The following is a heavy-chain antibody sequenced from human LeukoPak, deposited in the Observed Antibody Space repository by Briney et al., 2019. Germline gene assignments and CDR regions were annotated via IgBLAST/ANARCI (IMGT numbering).Heavy chain of an antibody. CDR3: ARVGEGAAKD. J-gene: IGHJ4*02. CDR1: GFTFSDYY. V-gene: IGHV3-53*01. CDR2: IYSGGNT. Sequence: GGSLRLSCAASGFTFSDYYMSWIRQAPGKGLEWVSVIYSGGNTYYADSVTGRFTISRDNSKNTLYLQMNSLRAEDTAVYYCARVGEGAAKDWGQGTLVTVSS. D-gene: IGHD1-26*01.